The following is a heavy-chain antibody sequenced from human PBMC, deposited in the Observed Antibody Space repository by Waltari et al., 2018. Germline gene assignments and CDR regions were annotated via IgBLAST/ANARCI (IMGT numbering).Heavy chain of an antibody. V-gene: IGHV3-48*01. CDR3: ARATYYYDISGQRTDAFDI. CDR2: MSGSGKFV. CDR1: GFIFSSYS. Sequence: EVQLVESGGGLVQPGGSLRLSCAASGFIFSSYSMNWVRQAPGKGLEWVSYMSGSGKFVYYTASVKVRFIMSRDNAKNLLFLQMNSLRADDTALYYCARATYYYDISGQRTDAFDIWGQGTVVSVSS. D-gene: IGHD3-22*01. J-gene: IGHJ3*02.